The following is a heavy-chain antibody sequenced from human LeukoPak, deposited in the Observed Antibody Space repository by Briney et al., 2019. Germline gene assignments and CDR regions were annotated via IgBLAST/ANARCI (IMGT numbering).Heavy chain of an antibody. V-gene: IGHV4-39*07. CDR1: GGSISTSSYY. D-gene: IGHD6-19*01. CDR2: MYYSGST. J-gene: IGHJ4*02. Sequence: SETLSLTCTVSGGSISTSSYYWGWIRQPPGKGLEWIGSMYYSGSTYYNPSLKSRVTISADTSKNQFSLKLSSVTAADTAVYYCAIFKGWLVRTEIDYWGQGTLVTVSS. CDR3: AIFKGWLVRTEIDY.